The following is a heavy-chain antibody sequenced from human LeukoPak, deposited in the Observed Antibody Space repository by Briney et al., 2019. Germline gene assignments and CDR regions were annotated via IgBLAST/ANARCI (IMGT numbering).Heavy chain of an antibody. J-gene: IGHJ6*03. CDR2: IIPIFGTA. CDR1: RGTFSNYA. CDR3: ARAIRGSKIASRYYFYYMDV. Sequence: SVKVSCKASRGTFSNYAISWVRQAPGQGLEWMGGIIPIFGTANYAQKFQGRVTITADKSTNTAYMELSSLRSEDTAIYYCARAIRGSKIASRYYFYYMDVWGTGTTVTVSS. D-gene: IGHD3-10*01. V-gene: IGHV1-69*06.